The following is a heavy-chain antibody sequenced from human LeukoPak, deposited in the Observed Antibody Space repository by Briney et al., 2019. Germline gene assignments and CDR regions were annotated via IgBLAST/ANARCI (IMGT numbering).Heavy chain of an antibody. CDR1: GYTFTNYD. D-gene: IGHD3-10*01. CDR3: ARGRGGTVVRGYLDY. CDR2: MNSNSGNT. J-gene: IGHJ4*02. Sequence: ASVKLSCKASGYTFTNYDIMWVRQATGQGPEWMGWMNSNSGNTGYAQTFQGRVTMTRDTSINTAYMELHSLTPEDTAVYYCARGRGGTVVRGYLDYWGQGTLVTVSS. V-gene: IGHV1-8*01.